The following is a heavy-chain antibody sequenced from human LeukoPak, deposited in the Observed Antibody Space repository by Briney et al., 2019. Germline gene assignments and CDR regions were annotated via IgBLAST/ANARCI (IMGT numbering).Heavy chain of an antibody. V-gene: IGHV1-8*01. CDR3: ALFGYCSSTSCYTIAPYFDY. Sequence: AASVKVSCKASGYTFTSYDINWVRQATGQGLEWMGWMNPNSGNTGYAQKFQGRVTMTRDTSISTAYMELSRLRSDDTAVYYCALFGYCSSTSCYTIAPYFDYWGQGTLVTVSS. D-gene: IGHD2-2*02. CDR1: GYTFTSYD. CDR2: MNPNSGNT. J-gene: IGHJ4*02.